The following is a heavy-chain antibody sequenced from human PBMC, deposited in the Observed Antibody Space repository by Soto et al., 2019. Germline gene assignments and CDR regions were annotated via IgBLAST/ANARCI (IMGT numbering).Heavy chain of an antibody. CDR3: ARGGYYYENSGQNAYDY. V-gene: IGHV4-31*11. D-gene: IGHD3-22*01. CDR1: GGSINSGGYY. J-gene: IGHJ4*01. Sequence: SECLALTCAVSGGSINSGGYYWSWIRQHPGKGLEWIGYIYYGGSTYYNPSLKSRATISGDTSKNQFSLKLSSVTAADTAVYYCARGGYYYENSGQNAYDYWGQGILVTVSS. CDR2: IYYGGST.